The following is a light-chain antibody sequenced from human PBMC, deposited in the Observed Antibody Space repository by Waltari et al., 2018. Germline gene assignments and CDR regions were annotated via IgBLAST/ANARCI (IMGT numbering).Light chain of an antibody. J-gene: IGKJ1*01. Sequence: EIVLTQSPGTLSLSPGERAPLSCRASQSVSRTLAGYQQKPGQAPRLLIYDVSNRATGIPDRFGGSGSGTDFSLTSSRLEPEDFAVYYCQKYGTRPATFGQGTKVEVK. CDR2: DVS. CDR3: QKYGTRPAT. V-gene: IGKV3-20*01. CDR1: QSVSRT.